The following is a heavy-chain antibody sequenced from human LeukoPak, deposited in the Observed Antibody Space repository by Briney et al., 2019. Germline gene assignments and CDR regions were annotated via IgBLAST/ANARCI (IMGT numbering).Heavy chain of an antibody. D-gene: IGHD5-18*01. CDR3: AGDRSYGSFNY. CDR2: ISSSGSTI. J-gene: IGHJ4*02. CDR1: GFTFSSFE. V-gene: IGHV3-48*03. Sequence: GGSLRLSCAASGFTFSSFEMNWVRQAPGKGLEWVSYISSSGSTIYYADSVKGRFTISRDNAKNSLYLQMSSLRAEDTAVYYCAGDRSYGSFNYWGQGTLVTVSS.